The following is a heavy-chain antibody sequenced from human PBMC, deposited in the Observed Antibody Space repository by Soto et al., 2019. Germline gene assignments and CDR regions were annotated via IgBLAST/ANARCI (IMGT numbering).Heavy chain of an antibody. Sequence: ASVKVSCKASGYTFTSYGISWVRQAPGQGLEWMGWISAYNGNTNYAQKLQGRVTMTTDTSTSTAYMELRSLRSDDTAVYYCARVDRATLASRRTFDIWGQGTMVTVSS. J-gene: IGHJ3*02. CDR1: GYTFTSYG. D-gene: IGHD6-13*01. V-gene: IGHV1-18*01. CDR2: ISAYNGNT. CDR3: ARVDRATLASRRTFDI.